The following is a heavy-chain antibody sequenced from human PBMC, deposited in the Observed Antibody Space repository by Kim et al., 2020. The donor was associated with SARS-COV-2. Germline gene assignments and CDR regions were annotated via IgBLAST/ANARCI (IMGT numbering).Heavy chain of an antibody. J-gene: IGHJ4*02. Sequence: NPALKSRVPMSVDSSKNQFSLELSSVTAEDTAVYYCARDSGGYDSGRFEYWGQGTLVTVSS. D-gene: IGHD5-12*01. CDR3: ARDSGGYDSGRFEY. V-gene: IGHV4-28*03.